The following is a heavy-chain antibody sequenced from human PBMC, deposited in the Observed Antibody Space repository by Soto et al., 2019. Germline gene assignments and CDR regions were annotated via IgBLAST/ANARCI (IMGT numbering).Heavy chain of an antibody. CDR2: IYPDDSDT. CDR1: GFNFPTFW. V-gene: IGHV5-51*01. D-gene: IGHD6-13*01. J-gene: IGHJ6*02. Sequence: PGESLKISCKHSGFNFPTFWIAWVRQMPGKGLEWMGTIYPDDSDTRYSPSFQGQVTISADKSIQTAYLQWGSLKASDTAIYYCARQAAAGKYYYAMDVWGQGTTVTVSS. CDR3: ARQAAAGKYYYAMDV.